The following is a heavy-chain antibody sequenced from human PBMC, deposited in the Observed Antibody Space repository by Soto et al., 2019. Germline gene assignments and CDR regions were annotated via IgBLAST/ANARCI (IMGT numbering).Heavy chain of an antibody. CDR1: GFSLSNARMG. J-gene: IGHJ4*02. D-gene: IGHD3-16*01. CDR3: ARTDYTAVSDY. V-gene: IGHV2-26*01. Sequence: QVTLKKSGPVLLKPTETLTLTCTVSGFSLSNARMGVSWIRQPPGKALEWLAHIFPNDEKSNSTPLKSRLTISKDTSKSQVVLTMTNMDPVDTATYCCARTDYTAVSDYWCQGTLVTVSS. CDR2: IFPNDEK.